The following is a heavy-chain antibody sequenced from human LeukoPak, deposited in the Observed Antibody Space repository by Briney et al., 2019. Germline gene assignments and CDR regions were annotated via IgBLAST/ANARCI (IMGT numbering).Heavy chain of an antibody. Sequence: GGSLRLSCAASGFTFSSYAMSWVRQAPGKGLEWVSAISGSGDSIYYADSVKGRFTISRDNSKNTLCLQMNSLRAEDTAVYYCASEGYCSSTSCRSRYYYGMDVWGQGTTVTVSS. V-gene: IGHV3-23*01. CDR3: ASEGYCSSTSCRSRYYYGMDV. CDR2: ISGSGDSI. D-gene: IGHD2-2*01. J-gene: IGHJ6*02. CDR1: GFTFSSYA.